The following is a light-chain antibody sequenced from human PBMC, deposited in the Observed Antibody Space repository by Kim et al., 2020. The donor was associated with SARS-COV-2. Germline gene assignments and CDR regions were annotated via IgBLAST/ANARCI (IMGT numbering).Light chain of an antibody. CDR1: QNVTDNY. Sequence: EIVLTQSPATLSLSPGERATLSCGASQNVTDNYFAWYQQKPGQAPRLLIYGISNRATGIVDRFSGSGSGTDFTLTISRLEPEDSAVYFCQQYGSLPLTFGGGTKVDIK. CDR2: GIS. J-gene: IGKJ4*01. V-gene: IGKV3-20*01. CDR3: QQYGSLPLT.